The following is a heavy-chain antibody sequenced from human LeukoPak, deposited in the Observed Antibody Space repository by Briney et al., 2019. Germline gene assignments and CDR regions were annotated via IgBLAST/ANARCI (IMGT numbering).Heavy chain of an antibody. CDR2: ISANSGHT. J-gene: IGHJ4*02. CDR1: GYTFSNFA. V-gene: IGHV1-18*01. D-gene: IGHD5-18*01. CDR3: ARAHRGYSYFDY. Sequence: GASVKVSCKASGYTFSNFAISWVRQAPGQGLEWMGWISANSGHTDYTQKLQGRITMTTDTSTNTAYMELRGLRSDDTAVYYCARAHRGYSYFDYWGQGTLVTVSS.